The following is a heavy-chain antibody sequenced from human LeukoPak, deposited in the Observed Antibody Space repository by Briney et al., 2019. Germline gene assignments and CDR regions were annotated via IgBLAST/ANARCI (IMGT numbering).Heavy chain of an antibody. CDR3: ARDQGVITRDSSGYYYFDY. D-gene: IGHD3-22*01. CDR2: INPNSGGT. V-gene: IGHV1-2*02. Sequence: GASVKVSCKASGYTFTGYYMHWVRQAPGQGLEWMGWINPNSGGTNYAQKFQGRVTMTRDTSISTAYMELSGLRSDDTAVYYCARDQGVITRDSSGYYYFDYWGQGTLVTVSS. CDR1: GYTFTGYY. J-gene: IGHJ4*02.